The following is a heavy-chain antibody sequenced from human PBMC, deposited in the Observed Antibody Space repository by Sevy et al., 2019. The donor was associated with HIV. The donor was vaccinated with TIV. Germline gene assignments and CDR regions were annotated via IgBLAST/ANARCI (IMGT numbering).Heavy chain of an antibody. CDR3: ARESRTRFTDC. V-gene: IGHV3-11*01. CDR2: ISSSGDTI. CDR1: GFTFTDYY. Sequence: GGCLRLSCAASGFTFTDYYMIWIRQAPGKGLEWLSYISSSGDTIQYADSVKGRFTISRDNAKNSLSLQMNSLRAEDTAVYYCARESRTRFTDCWGQGTLVTVSS. J-gene: IGHJ4*02. D-gene: IGHD2-2*01.